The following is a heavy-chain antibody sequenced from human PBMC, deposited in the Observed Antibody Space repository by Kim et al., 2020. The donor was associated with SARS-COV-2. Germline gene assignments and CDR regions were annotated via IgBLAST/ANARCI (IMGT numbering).Heavy chain of an antibody. J-gene: IGHJ4*02. D-gene: IGHD1-26*01. CDR2: FDPEDGET. Sequence: ASVKVSCKVSGYTLTELSMHWVRQAPGKGLEWMGGFDPEDGETIYAQKFQGRVTMTEDTSTDTAYMELSSLRSEDTAVYYCATDRSGSYYRGAFDYWGQGTLVTVSS. CDR1: GYTLTELS. V-gene: IGHV1-24*01. CDR3: ATDRSGSYYRGAFDY.